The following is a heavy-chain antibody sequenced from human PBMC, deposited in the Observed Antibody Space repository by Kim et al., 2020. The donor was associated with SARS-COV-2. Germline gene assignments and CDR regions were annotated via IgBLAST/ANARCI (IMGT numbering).Heavy chain of an antibody. Sequence: SYNPSRKSRVTISVDTSKNQFSLKVTSVTAADTAVYYCAGHKTSEGSGIGPWGQGTLVSVSS. V-gene: IGHV4-39*01. D-gene: IGHD3-10*01. CDR3: AGHKTSEGSGIGP. J-gene: IGHJ4*02.